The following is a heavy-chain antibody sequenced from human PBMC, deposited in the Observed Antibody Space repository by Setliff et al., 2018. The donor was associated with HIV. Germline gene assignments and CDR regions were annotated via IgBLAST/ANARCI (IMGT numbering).Heavy chain of an antibody. Sequence: SETLSLTCTVSGGSISSGSYYWSWIRQPAGKGLEWIGHIYTSGSTNYNPSLKSRVTISVDTSKNQFSLKLSSVTAADTAVYYCARDSGTTGWCVDVWGQGTTVTVSS. CDR1: GGSISSGSYY. CDR2: IYTSGST. D-gene: IGHD3-10*01. CDR3: ARDSGTTGWCVDV. V-gene: IGHV4-61*09. J-gene: IGHJ6*02.